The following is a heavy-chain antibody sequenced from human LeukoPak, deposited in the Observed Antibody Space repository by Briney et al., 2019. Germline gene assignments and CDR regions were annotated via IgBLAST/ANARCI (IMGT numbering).Heavy chain of an antibody. CDR3: ARRGMGPGVFDY. CDR2: INHSGST. J-gene: IGHJ4*02. V-gene: IGHV4-34*01. CDR1: GGSFSGYY. Sequence: SETLSLTWAVYGGSFSGYYWSWIRQPPGKGLEWIGEINHSGSTNYNPSLKSRVTISVDTSKNQFSLKLSSVTAADTAVYYCARRGMGPGVFDYWGQGTLVTVSS. D-gene: IGHD3-10*01.